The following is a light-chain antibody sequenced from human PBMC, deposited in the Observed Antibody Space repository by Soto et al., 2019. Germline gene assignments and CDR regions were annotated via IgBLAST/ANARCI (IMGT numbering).Light chain of an antibody. Sequence: QSVLTQPASVSGSPGQSITISCTGTSSDVGDYNYVSWYQQHPGKAPKLMIYDVSNRPSGVSNRFSGSKSGNTASLTISGLQAEDEADYYCSPYTSTITCVFATWTTVTVL. CDR1: SSDVGDYNY. CDR3: SPYTSTITCV. V-gene: IGLV2-14*01. J-gene: IGLJ1*01. CDR2: DVS.